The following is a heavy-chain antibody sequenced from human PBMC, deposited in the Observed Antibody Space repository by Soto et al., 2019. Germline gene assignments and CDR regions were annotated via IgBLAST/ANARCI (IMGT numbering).Heavy chain of an antibody. V-gene: IGHV4-61*03. CDR2: IYYTGRT. CDR3: ARDYEYFDY. CDR1: GASVNSGSYY. D-gene: IGHD3-16*01. Sequence: PSETLSLTCSVSGASVNSGSYYWSWIRQPPGKGLEWIGYIYYTGRTDYNPSLKSRVTISVDTSKNRFSLELSSVTAADTAVYYCARDYEYFDYWGQGTLVTVSS. J-gene: IGHJ4*02.